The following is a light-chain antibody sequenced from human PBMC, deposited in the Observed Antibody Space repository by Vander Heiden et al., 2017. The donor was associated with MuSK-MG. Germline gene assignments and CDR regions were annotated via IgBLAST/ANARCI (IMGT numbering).Light chain of an antibody. CDR3: QEDDTYLYT. CDR1: QGISSY. V-gene: IGKV1-8*01. Sequence: AIRMTQSPSSFSASTGDRVTITCRASQGISSYLAWYQQKPGKAPKLLIYAASTLQSGVPSRFSGSASGTDFTLTISFLHSEDFATYYCQEDDTYLYTFGHGTKLDIK. J-gene: IGKJ3*01. CDR2: AAS.